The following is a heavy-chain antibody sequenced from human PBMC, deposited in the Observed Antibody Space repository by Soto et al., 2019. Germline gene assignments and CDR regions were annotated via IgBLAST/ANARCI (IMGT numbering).Heavy chain of an antibody. J-gene: IGHJ4*02. V-gene: IGHV3-9*01. CDR2: IRWNSGTI. CDR1: GFRFEDYA. Sequence: EVQLVESGGGLVQPGRSLRLSCAASGFRFEDYAMQWVRQVPGKGLEWVSSIRWNSGTIGYAASVEGRFTISRDNAKKSLFLQMNSLRVEDTGVYYCVKAGELDTAMVFRDFDVWGQGTLVIVSS. D-gene: IGHD5-18*01. CDR3: VKAGELDTAMVFRDFDV.